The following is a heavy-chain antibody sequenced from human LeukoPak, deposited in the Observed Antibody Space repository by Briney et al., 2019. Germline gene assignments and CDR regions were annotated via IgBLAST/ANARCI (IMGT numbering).Heavy chain of an antibody. Sequence: GASVKVSCKASGYTFTSYGISWVRQATGQGLEWMGWISAYNGNTNYAQKLQGRVTMTTDTSTSTAYMELRSLRSDDTAVYYCARYDPDYGGNSAFDYWGQGTLVTVSS. J-gene: IGHJ4*02. CDR1: GYTFTSYG. CDR2: ISAYNGNT. CDR3: ARYDPDYGGNSAFDY. V-gene: IGHV1-18*01. D-gene: IGHD4-23*01.